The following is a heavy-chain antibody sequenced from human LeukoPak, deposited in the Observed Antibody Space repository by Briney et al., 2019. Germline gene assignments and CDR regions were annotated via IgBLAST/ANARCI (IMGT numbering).Heavy chain of an antibody. D-gene: IGHD6-25*01. CDR2: IYYGENA. Sequence: SETLSLTCTVSGDSISPISSSTYYWGWIRQAPGKGLEWIGSIYYGENAHYNPSLKSRATLSVDTSNNQFSLKLTSVTAADAAVYFCARQLPTAAADTRGYFDYWGQGAVVSVSS. J-gene: IGHJ4*02. V-gene: IGHV4-39*01. CDR3: ARQLPTAAADTRGYFDY. CDR1: GDSISPISSSTYY.